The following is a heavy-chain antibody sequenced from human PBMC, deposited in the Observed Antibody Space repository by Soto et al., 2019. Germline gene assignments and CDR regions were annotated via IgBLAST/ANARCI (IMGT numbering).Heavy chain of an antibody. CDR2: MNPNSGNT. CDR3: ASGIVVVHDAFDI. CDR1: GYTFTSYD. D-gene: IGHD3-22*01. Sequence: ASVKVSCKASGYTFTSYDINWVRQATGQGLEWMGWMNPNSGNTGYAQKFQGRVTMNRNTSISTAYMELSSLRSEDTAVYYCASGIVVVHDAFDIWGQGTMVTVSS. V-gene: IGHV1-8*01. J-gene: IGHJ3*02.